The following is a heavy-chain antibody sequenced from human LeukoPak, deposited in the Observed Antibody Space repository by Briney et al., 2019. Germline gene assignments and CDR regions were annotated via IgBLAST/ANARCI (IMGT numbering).Heavy chain of an antibody. V-gene: IGHV3-23*01. Sequence: GGLRLSCAASGFTFSSYAMSWVRQAPGKGLEWVSAISGSGGSTYYADSVKGRFTISRDNSKNTLYLQMNSLRAEDTAVYYCASSYCSGGSCYWGSHYGMDVWGQGTTVTVSS. D-gene: IGHD2-15*01. CDR3: ASSYCSGGSCYWGSHYGMDV. CDR1: GFTFSSYA. J-gene: IGHJ6*02. CDR2: ISGSGGST.